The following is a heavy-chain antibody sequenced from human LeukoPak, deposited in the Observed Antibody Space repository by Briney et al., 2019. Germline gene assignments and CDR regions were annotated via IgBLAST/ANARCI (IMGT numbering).Heavy chain of an antibody. Sequence: GGSLRLSCAASGFTFISYAMSWVRQAAGKGLEWVSAISCSYGSTYYADSVNGRFTIPRDNSKKTLYLQMNSLRAEDTAVYYRAKLGGAMARDYWGQGPLVTVSS. V-gene: IGHV3-23*01. J-gene: IGHJ4*02. CDR2: ISCSYGST. CDR1: GFTFISYA. D-gene: IGHD5-18*01. CDR3: AKLGGAMARDY.